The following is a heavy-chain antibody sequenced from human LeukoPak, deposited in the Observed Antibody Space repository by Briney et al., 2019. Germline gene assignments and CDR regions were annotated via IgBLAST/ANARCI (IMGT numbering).Heavy chain of an antibody. J-gene: IGHJ4*02. CDR1: GGSISSHY. V-gene: IGHV4-59*11. D-gene: IGHD3-10*01. CDR3: ASHYGSGTFYSPFDY. Sequence: SETPSLTCTVSGGSISSHYWSWIRQPPGKGLEWIGYIHYIGSTNYNPSLKSRVTISVDTPKNQFSLKLNSVTAADTAVYYCASHYGSGTFYSPFDYWGQGTLVTVSS. CDR2: IHYIGST.